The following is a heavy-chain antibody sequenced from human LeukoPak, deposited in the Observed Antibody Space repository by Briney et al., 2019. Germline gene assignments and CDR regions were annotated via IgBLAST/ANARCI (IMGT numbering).Heavy chain of an antibody. CDR1: GFTFRNYV. CDR2: TSSDLNVE. J-gene: IGHJ2*01. D-gene: IGHD4-23*01. V-gene: IGHV3-30-3*01. Sequence: PGGSLRLSCAASGFTFRNYVIHWVRQAPGKGLEWVAVTSSDLNVELYADSVKGRFTISRDNSRSTLYLQMNSLRPEDTAIYYCARGPYGGNPAWSFDLWGRGTLVTVSS. CDR3: ARGPYGGNPAWSFDL.